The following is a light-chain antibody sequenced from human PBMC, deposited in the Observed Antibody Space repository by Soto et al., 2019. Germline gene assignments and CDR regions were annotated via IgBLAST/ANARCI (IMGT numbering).Light chain of an antibody. J-gene: IGKJ2*01. CDR2: GAS. Sequence: EIVMTQSPATLSVSPGDRATLSCRASQSINNNLAWYQQNPGQAPRLLIYGASTRATGIPARFSGSGSGTEFTLTISSLQSEDFAVYYCQQYNNWPPEYTFGQGTKVDIK. CDR1: QSINNN. CDR3: QQYNNWPPEYT. V-gene: IGKV3-15*01.